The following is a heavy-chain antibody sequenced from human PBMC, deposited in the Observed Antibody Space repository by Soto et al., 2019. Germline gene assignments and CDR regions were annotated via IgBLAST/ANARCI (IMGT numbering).Heavy chain of an antibody. V-gene: IGHV4-30-4*01. CDR2: IYDSGSA. J-gene: IGHJ4*02. D-gene: IGHD1-7*01. CDR3: ARATGTDYFDY. CDR1: GASISSGDYY. Sequence: KTSETLSLTCTVSGASISSGDYYWSWIRQPPGKGLEWIGYIYDSGSAYYNPSLKSRVSISVDTSKNQFSLKLSSVTAADTAVYYCARATGTDYFDYWGQGTLVTVSS.